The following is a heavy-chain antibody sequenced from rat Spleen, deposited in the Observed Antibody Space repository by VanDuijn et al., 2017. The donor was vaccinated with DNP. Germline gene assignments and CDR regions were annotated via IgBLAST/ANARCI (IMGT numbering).Heavy chain of an antibody. J-gene: IGHJ1*01. CDR2: ITSSGGST. V-gene: IGHV5-31*01. CDR3: ARRNNYYWYFDF. Sequence: EVQLVESGGDLVQPGRSLKLSCVASGFTFNKYWMTWIRQVPGKGLEWVASITSSGGSTYYPDSVKGRFTISRDNAKNTLYLQMDSLRSEDTATYYCARRNNYYWYFDFWGPGTMVTVSS. CDR1: GFTFNKYW. D-gene: IGHD1-10*01.